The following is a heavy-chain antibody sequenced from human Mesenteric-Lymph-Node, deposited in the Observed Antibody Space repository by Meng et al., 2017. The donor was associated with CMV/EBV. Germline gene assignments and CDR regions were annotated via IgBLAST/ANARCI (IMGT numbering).Heavy chain of an antibody. J-gene: IGHJ6*02. CDR3: AKDLPNNYGMDV. V-gene: IGHV3-43*01. CDR1: GFTFDDYT. Sequence: GESLKISCAASGFTFDDYTMYWVRQVAGKGLEWVSFINWDGGTTYYADSVKGRFTISRDNSKNSLYLQMNSLRTEDTAFYYCAKDLPNNYGMDVWGQGTTVTVSS. CDR2: INWDGGTT.